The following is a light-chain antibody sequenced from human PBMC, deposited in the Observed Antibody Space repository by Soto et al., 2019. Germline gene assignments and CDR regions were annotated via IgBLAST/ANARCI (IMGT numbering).Light chain of an antibody. J-gene: IGKJ1*01. CDR3: QQRSNWPPWT. CDR1: QGISSW. CDR2: AAS. Sequence: DIQMTQSPSSVSASVGDRVTITCRASQGISSWLAWYQQKPGKAPKLLIYAASNRATGIPARFSGSGSGTDFTLTISSLEPEDFAVYYCQQRSNWPPWTFGQGTKVEIK. V-gene: IGKV1-12*01.